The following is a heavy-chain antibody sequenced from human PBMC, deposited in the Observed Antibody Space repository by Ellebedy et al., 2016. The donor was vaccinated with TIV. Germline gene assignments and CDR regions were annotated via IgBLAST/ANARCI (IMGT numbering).Heavy chain of an antibody. D-gene: IGHD5-18*01. J-gene: IGHJ3*02. Sequence: MPSETLSLTCTVSGGSISSYYWNWIRQPPGKGLEWIGYINHSGTAYYNPSLKSRVTISLYTSKNQFSLRLNSVTAADTAVYYCARQGVTATQWTFDIWGQGTMVTVSS. CDR2: INHSGTA. CDR1: GGSISSYY. V-gene: IGHV4-59*08. CDR3: ARQGVTATQWTFDI.